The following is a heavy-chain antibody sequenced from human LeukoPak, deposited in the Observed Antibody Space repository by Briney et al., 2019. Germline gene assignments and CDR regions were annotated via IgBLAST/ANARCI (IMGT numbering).Heavy chain of an antibody. V-gene: IGHV3-7*01. J-gene: IGHJ5*02. D-gene: IGHD6-13*01. CDR2: IKQDVTEK. CDR3: ARDSVLGSSWWGGLGFDP. Sequence: GGSLRLSCAASGFTFSSYWMSWVRQAPGKGLEWVAYIKQDVTEKHYVDSVKGRFSISRDNAKNSLYLQMNSLRAEDTAVYYCARDSVLGSSWWGGLGFDPWGQGTLVTVSS. CDR1: GFTFSSYW.